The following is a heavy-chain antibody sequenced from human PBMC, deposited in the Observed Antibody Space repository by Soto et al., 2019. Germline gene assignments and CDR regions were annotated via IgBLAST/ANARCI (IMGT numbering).Heavy chain of an antibody. CDR3: ARDKYYYGSGKEGMDF. CDR1: GGSISSGDYY. Sequence: PXETLSLTCTVSGGSISSGDYYWTWIRQHPGKGLEWIGYIYYSGSTYYNPSLKSRVTISVDTSKNQFSLKLSSVTAADTAVYYCARDKYYYGSGKEGMDFWGQGTTVTVSS. D-gene: IGHD3-10*01. CDR2: IYYSGST. J-gene: IGHJ6*02. V-gene: IGHV4-31*03.